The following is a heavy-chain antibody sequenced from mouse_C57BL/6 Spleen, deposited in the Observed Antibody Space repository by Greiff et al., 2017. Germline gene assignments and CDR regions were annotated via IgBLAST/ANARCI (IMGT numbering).Heavy chain of an antibody. V-gene: IGHV1-52*01. CDR2: IDPSDSET. Sequence: QVQLQQPGAELVRPGSSVKLSCKASGYTFTSYWMHWVKQRPIQGLEWIGNIDPSDSETHYNQKFKDKATFTVDKSSSTAYMQLSSLPSEDSAVYYCARYSYPLYYAMDYWGQGTSVTVSS. CDR3: ARYSYPLYYAMDY. D-gene: IGHD3-3*01. CDR1: GYTFTSYW. J-gene: IGHJ4*01.